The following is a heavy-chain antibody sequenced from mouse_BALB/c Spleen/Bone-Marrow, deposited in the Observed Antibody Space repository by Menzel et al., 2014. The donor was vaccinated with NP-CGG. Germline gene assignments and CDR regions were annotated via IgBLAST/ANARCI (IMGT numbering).Heavy chain of an antibody. Sequence: QVQLQQSGAELVRPGTSVKVSCKASGYAFTNYLIEWVKQRPGQGLEWIGVINPGSGGTNYNEKFKGKATLTADKSSSTAYMQLSSLTSDGSAVYFCARDGDYDEGYAMDYWGQGTSVTVSS. CDR2: INPGSGGT. J-gene: IGHJ4*01. V-gene: IGHV1-54*01. CDR3: ARDGDYDEGYAMDY. D-gene: IGHD2-4*01. CDR1: GYAFTNYL.